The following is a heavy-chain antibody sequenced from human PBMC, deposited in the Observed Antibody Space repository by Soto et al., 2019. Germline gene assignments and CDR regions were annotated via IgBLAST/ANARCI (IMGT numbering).Heavy chain of an antibody. CDR1: GYTFTGYY. CDR2: INPNSGGT. Sequence: ASVKGSCKASGYTFTGYYRHWVRQAPGQGLEWMGWINPNSGGTNYAQKFQGQVTMSADKSINTAYLQWSSLKASDTGMYFCARDGLSSSTSFDYWGQGTQVTVSS. D-gene: IGHD2-2*01. V-gene: IGHV1-2*02. CDR3: ARDGLSSSTSFDY. J-gene: IGHJ4*02.